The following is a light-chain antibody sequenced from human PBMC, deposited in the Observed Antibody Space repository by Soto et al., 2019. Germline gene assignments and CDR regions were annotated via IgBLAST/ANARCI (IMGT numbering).Light chain of an antibody. Sequence: DIVLTQSPDSLAVSLGERATINCKSTQSVLYASNNKNYLAWYQQKPGQPPKLLIYWASTRESGVPDRFSGSGSGTDFTLTISSLQAEDVALYYCQQYYGIPVTFGGGTKVEIK. J-gene: IGKJ4*01. CDR2: WAS. CDR1: QSVLYASNNKNY. CDR3: QQYYGIPVT. V-gene: IGKV4-1*01.